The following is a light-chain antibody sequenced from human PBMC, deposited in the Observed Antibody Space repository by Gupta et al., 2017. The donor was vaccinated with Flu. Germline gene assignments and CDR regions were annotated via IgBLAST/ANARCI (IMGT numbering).Light chain of an antibody. Sequence: EIVLTQSPGTLSLSSGERAILSCRASQSLSASFLAWYQQKPGQAPRLLIYGPSSRATGIPDRFSGSGSGTDFILTISRLEPEDFAVYYCQQYGFTPYTFGQGTKLEIK. J-gene: IGKJ2*01. CDR1: QSLSASF. CDR2: GPS. V-gene: IGKV3-20*01. CDR3: QQYGFTPYT.